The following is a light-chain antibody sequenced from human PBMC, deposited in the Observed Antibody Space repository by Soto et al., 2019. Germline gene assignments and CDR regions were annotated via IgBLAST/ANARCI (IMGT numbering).Light chain of an antibody. CDR3: QHADSFPLIT. CDR1: QSISSY. J-gene: IGKJ5*01. Sequence: DIQMTQSPSSLSASVGDRVTMTFRASQSISSYLNWYQQKPGKAPKLLIYAASSLQSGVPSRFSGSGSGTDFTLTISSPQPEDFATYYCQHADSFPLITFGQGTRLEIK. CDR2: AAS. V-gene: IGKV1-39*01.